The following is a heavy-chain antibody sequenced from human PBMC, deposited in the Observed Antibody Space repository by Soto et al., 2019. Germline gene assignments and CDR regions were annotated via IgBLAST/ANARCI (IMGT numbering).Heavy chain of an antibody. J-gene: IGHJ5*02. V-gene: IGHV4-30-4*01. CDR3: ARGIVVVPAATIAWFDP. D-gene: IGHD2-2*01. CDR2: IYYSGST. Sequence: QVQLQESGPGLVKPSQTLSLTCTVSGGSISSGDYYWSWIRQPPGKGLEWIGYIYYSGSTYYNPSLKSRVTISLDTSTNQFSLKLSSVTAADKAVYYCARGIVVVPAATIAWFDPWGQGTLVTVSS. CDR1: GGSISSGDYY.